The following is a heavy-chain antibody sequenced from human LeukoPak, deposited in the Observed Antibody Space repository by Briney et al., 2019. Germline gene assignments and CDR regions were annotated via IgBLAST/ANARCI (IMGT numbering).Heavy chain of an antibody. V-gene: IGHV4-31*03. D-gene: IGHD3-16*01. CDR2: IYYSGST. CDR1: GGSISSGAYY. CDR3: ARGIWGDLSWFDP. J-gene: IGHJ5*02. Sequence: PSETLSLTCTVSGGSISSGAYYWGWIRQHPGKGLEWIGYIYYSGSTYYNPSLKSRVTISVDTSKNQFSLKLTSMTAADTAVYYCARGIWGDLSWFDPWGQGTLVTVSS.